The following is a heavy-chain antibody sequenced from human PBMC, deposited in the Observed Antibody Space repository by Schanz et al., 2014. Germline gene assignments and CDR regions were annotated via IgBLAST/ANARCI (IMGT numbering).Heavy chain of an antibody. CDR1: EFSFSSFG. Sequence: EVQLVESGGGLVQPRGSLRLSCAASEFSFSSFGMNWVRQAPGKGLEWVSAISGSGGSTVYADSVKGRFTISRDNSNNTVFLQMNSLRAEDTAVYYCAKAGSGWSTAGYYYWGQGTLXAVSS. CDR2: ISGSGGST. D-gene: IGHD6-19*01. J-gene: IGHJ4*02. CDR3: AKAGSGWSTAGYYY. V-gene: IGHV3-23*04.